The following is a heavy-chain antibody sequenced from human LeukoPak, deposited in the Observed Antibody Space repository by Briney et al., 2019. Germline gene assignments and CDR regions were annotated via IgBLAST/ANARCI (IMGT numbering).Heavy chain of an antibody. CDR3: ARDSGYYVNY. J-gene: IGHJ4*02. CDR1: GGSISSGDYY. Sequence: SETLSLTCTVSGGSISSGDYYWSWIRQPPGKGLEWIGYIYYSGSTYYNPSLERRVTISVDTSNNQFSLKLSSVTAADTAVYYCARDSGYYVNYWGQGTLVTVSS. CDR2: IYYSGST. V-gene: IGHV4-30-4*01. D-gene: IGHD3-22*01.